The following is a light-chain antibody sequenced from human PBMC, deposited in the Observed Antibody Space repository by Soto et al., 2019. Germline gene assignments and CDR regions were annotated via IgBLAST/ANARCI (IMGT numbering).Light chain of an antibody. CDR1: QRISNW. CDR3: QHYNIYSWT. CDR2: KAS. V-gene: IGKV1-5*03. Sequence: DIQMTQSPSTLSASVGDRVTITCRASQRISNWLAWYQQKPGKAPKVLIYKASSLESGVPSRFSGSGSGTEFTLTISSLQPDDFATYYCQHYNIYSWTFGQGTKVDI. J-gene: IGKJ1*01.